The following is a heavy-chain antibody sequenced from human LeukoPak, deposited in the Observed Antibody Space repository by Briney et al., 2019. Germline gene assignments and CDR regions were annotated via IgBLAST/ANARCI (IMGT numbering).Heavy chain of an antibody. Sequence: SETLSLTCTVSGGSISSTSYYWGWIRQPPGQGLEWIGYIYYSGTTSYNPSLKSRVTISVDTSKNQFSLKVTSVTAADTAVYYCAFRYYDSSGLVFDYWGQGTLVTVSS. V-gene: IGHV4-39*01. CDR3: AFRYYDSSGLVFDY. CDR2: IYYSGTT. J-gene: IGHJ4*02. D-gene: IGHD3-22*01. CDR1: GGSISSTSYY.